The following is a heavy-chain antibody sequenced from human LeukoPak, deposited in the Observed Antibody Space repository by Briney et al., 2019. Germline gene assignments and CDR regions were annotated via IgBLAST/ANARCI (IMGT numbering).Heavy chain of an antibody. V-gene: IGHV1-2*06. Sequence: ASVKVSCKASGYTFTGYYMHWVRQAPGQGLEWMGRINPNSGGTNYAQKFQGRVTMTRDTSISTAYMELSRLRSDDTAVYYCAIAPGMEWLPDYWGQGTLVTVSS. CDR3: AIAPGMEWLPDY. CDR1: GYTFTGYY. D-gene: IGHD3-3*01. CDR2: INPNSGGT. J-gene: IGHJ4*02.